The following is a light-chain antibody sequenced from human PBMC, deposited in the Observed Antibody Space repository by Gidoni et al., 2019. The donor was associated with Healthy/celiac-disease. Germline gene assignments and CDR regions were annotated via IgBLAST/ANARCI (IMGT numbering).Light chain of an antibody. CDR3: QQYSSSPKT. Sequence: PGTLSLSPGERATLPCRASQSPSSSYLPCYQQKPGQAPRLLIYGASSRATGIPDRFSGSGSGTDFTLTISRLEHEDFAVYYCQQYSSSPKTFGPXTKVEIK. CDR2: GAS. J-gene: IGKJ1*01. V-gene: IGKV3-20*01. CDR1: QSPSSSY.